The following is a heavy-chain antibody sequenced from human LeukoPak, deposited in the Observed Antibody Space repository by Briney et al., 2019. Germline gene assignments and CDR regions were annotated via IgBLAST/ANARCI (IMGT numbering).Heavy chain of an antibody. CDR1: GGSFRGDY. D-gene: IGHD5-18*01. CDR2: INHSGSS. CDR3: ARSSFRGYSYGYVY. Sequence: SETLSLTCAVYGGSFRGDYWRGIRQPPGKGGERGVEINHSGSSNYHPSLKSRVTISVDTSKTQFSLQLSSVTAADTAVYYCARSSFRGYSYGYVYWGQGTLVTVSS. V-gene: IGHV4-34*01. J-gene: IGHJ4*02.